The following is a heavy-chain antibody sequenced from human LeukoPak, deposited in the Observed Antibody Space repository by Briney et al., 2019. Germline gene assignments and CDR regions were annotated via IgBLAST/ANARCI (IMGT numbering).Heavy chain of an antibody. CDR1: GLSFSTYS. Sequence: GGSLRLSGAASGLSFSTYSMNWVRQAPGKGLEWVSSITSSGSYMYYADSVKGRFTISRDNAKNSLYLLMDSLRAEDTAVYYCATDWGSCTNGVCDVVSGRGRDYWGQGTMVTVSS. V-gene: IGHV3-21*01. D-gene: IGHD2-8*01. CDR3: ATDWGSCTNGVCDVVSGRGRDY. CDR2: ITSSGSYM. J-gene: IGHJ4*02.